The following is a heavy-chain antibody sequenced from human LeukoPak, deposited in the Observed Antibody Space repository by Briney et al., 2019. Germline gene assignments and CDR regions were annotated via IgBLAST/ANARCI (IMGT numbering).Heavy chain of an antibody. D-gene: IGHD2-15*01. CDR2: IYYSGST. CDR3: ARKVVADTACDF. V-gene: IGHV4-59*08. CDR1: GGSISSYY. Sequence: KPSETLSLTGTVSGGSISSYYWSWIRPSPGKGLEWIGYIYYSGSTYYNPSLKSRVTISIDTSKKQFLLDLSSVTAADTAVYYCARKVVADTACDFWGQGTLVSVCS. J-gene: IGHJ4*02.